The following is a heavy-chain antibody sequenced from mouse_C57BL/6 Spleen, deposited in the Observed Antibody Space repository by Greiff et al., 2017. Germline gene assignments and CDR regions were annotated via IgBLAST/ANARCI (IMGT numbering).Heavy chain of an antibody. CDR1: GYAFTNYL. Sequence: QVQLQQSGAELVRPGTSVKVSCKASGYAFTNYLIEWVKQRPGQGLEWIGVINPGSGGTNYNEKFKGKATLTADKSSSTAYMQLSSLTSEDSAVYFCARKTGTRYYFDYWGQGTTLTVSS. D-gene: IGHD4-1*01. V-gene: IGHV1-54*01. J-gene: IGHJ2*01. CDR2: INPGSGGT. CDR3: ARKTGTRYYFDY.